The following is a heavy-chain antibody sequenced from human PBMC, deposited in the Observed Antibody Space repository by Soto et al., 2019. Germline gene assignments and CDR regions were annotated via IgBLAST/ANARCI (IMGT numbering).Heavy chain of an antibody. CDR2: IYYDGTT. CDR1: SGSISSTRYD. J-gene: IGHJ6*02. D-gene: IGHD3-22*01. CDR3: ASQGRNTKIVLVKPYAVDF. Sequence: SETLSLTCTASSGSISSTRYDWAWIRQPPGKGREWIVAIYYDGTTYYDASIKRRVSIYVDTSKNQFPLKLNSVNAADTAVYFCASQGRNTKIVLVKPYAVDFWGQGTVVTVSS. V-gene: IGHV4-39*01.